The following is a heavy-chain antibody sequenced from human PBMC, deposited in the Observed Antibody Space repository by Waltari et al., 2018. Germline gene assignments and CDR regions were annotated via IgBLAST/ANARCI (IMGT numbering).Heavy chain of an antibody. CDR1: GGSISSSSYY. J-gene: IGHJ4*02. V-gene: IGHV4-39*07. CDR2: IYYSGST. Sequence: QLQLQESGPGLVKPSETLSLTCTVPGGSISSSSYYWGWIRQPPGKGLEWIGSIYYSGSTYYNPSLKSRVTISVDTSKNQFSLKLSSVTAADTAVYYCAREEERYFDYWGQGTLVTVSS. D-gene: IGHD6-25*01. CDR3: AREEERYFDY.